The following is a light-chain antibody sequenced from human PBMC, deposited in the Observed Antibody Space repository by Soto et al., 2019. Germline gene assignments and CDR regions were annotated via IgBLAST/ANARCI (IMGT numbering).Light chain of an antibody. Sequence: EIVLTQSPATLSLSPGDRATLSCTASQSDDNFLAWYQQKPGQVPRLLIYDSSVRATGIPARFSGSGSGTDFTLTISRLEPEDFAVYFCQHYGYSQWTFGQGTKVDIK. J-gene: IGKJ1*01. CDR3: QHYGYSQWT. CDR2: DSS. V-gene: IGKV3-11*01. CDR1: QSDDNF.